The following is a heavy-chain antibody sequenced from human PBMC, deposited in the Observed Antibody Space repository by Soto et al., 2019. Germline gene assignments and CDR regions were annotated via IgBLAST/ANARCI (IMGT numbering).Heavy chain of an antibody. J-gene: IGHJ5*02. CDR3: AKGWELRRKQYWLDP. CDR1: GFTFSSYG. CDR2: IWYDGSNK. V-gene: IGHV3-30*02. Sequence: GGSLRLSCAASGFTFSSYGMHWVRQAPGKGLEWVAVIWYDGSNKYYADSVKGRFTISRDNSKNTLYLQMNSLRAEDTAVYYCAKGWELRRKQYWLDPWGQGTMVTVYS. D-gene: IGHD1-26*01.